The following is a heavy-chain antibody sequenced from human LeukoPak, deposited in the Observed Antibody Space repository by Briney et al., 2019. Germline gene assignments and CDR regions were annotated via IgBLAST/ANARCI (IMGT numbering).Heavy chain of an antibody. CDR1: GGSISSYY. CDR2: IYYSGST. J-gene: IGHJ5*02. Sequence: SETLSLTCSVAGGSISSYYWSWIGQPPGKGLEWIGYIYYSGSTNYNPSLKSRVTISVDTSKNQFSLKLSSVTAADTAVYYCARNGYSSGWYLDWFDPWGQGTLVTASS. CDR3: ARNGYSSGWYLDWFDP. D-gene: IGHD6-19*01. V-gene: IGHV4-59*01.